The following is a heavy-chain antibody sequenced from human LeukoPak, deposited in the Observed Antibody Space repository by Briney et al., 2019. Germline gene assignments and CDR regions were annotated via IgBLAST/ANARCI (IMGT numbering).Heavy chain of an antibody. Sequence: SETLSLTCGVYGGSFSGYYWSWIRQPPGKGLEWIGEINHSGSTNYNPSLKSRVTISVDTSKNQFSLKLSSVTAADTAVYYCARGYGSYFYWGQGTLVTVSS. J-gene: IGHJ4*02. D-gene: IGHD1-26*01. CDR1: GGSFSGYY. V-gene: IGHV4-34*01. CDR3: ARGYGSYFY. CDR2: INHSGST.